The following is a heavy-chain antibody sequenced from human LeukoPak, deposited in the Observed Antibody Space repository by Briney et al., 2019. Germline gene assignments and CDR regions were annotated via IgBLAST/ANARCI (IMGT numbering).Heavy chain of an antibody. CDR2: ILPIFGTA. CDR3: ARVGSYYVDAFDI. CDR1: GGTFSSYA. Sequence: SVKVSCKASGGTFSSYAISWVRQAPGQGLEWMGGILPIFGTANYAQKFQGRVTITTDESTSTAYMELSSLRSEDTAVYYCARVGSYYVDAFDIWGQGTMVTVSS. J-gene: IGHJ3*02. V-gene: IGHV1-69*05. D-gene: IGHD1-26*01.